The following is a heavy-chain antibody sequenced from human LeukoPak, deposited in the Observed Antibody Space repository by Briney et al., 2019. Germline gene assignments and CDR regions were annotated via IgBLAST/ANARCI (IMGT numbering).Heavy chain of an antibody. D-gene: IGHD2-15*01. V-gene: IGHV4-38-2*01. Sequence: SETLSLTCAVSGYSISSGYYWGWIRQPPGKGLEWIGSIYHSGSTYYNPSLKSRVTISVDTSKNQFSLKLSSVTAADTAVYYCARGLGYCSGGSCYSGSYYYYYYYMDVWGKGTTVTVSS. CDR2: IYHSGST. J-gene: IGHJ6*03. CDR3: ARGLGYCSGGSCYSGSYYYYYYYMDV. CDR1: GYSISSGYY.